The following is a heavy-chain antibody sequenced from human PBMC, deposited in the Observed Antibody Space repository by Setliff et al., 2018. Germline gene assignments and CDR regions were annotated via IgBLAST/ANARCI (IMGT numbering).Heavy chain of an antibody. CDR1: GGSISNYY. CDR3: ARAPRYFDPTGSYFDF. D-gene: IGHD3-22*01. V-gene: IGHV4-59*12. CDR2: IYYSGRT. Sequence: PSETLSLTCTVSGGSISNYYWSWIRQPPGKGLEWIGYIYYSGRTNYNPSLKSRVSISVDTSKNQFSLKLTSVTAADTAVYYCARAPRYFDPTGSYFDFWGQGTLVTVSS. J-gene: IGHJ4*02.